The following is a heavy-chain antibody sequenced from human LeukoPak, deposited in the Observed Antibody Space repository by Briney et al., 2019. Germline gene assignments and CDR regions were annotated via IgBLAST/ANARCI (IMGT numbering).Heavy chain of an antibody. V-gene: IGHV1-2*06. D-gene: IGHD5/OR15-5a*01. Sequence: ASVKVSCKASEYIFTGYYMHWVRQAPGQGLEWMGRINPNNGATNYAQKFLGRVTITGDTSINTAYLELSSLRSDDTAVYYCATDPSTIHYGMDVWGQGTTVTVSS. CDR3: ATDPSTIHYGMDV. CDR2: INPNNGAT. J-gene: IGHJ6*02. CDR1: EYIFTGYY.